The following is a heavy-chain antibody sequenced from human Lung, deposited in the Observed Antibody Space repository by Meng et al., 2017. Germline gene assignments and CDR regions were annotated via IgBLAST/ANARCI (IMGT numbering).Heavy chain of an antibody. J-gene: IGHJ4*02. V-gene: IGHV4-34*01. CDR2: INHSGST. Sequence: QLPQGGAGLVTPSEPLSLTCVVSGGSFSDYYWSGIRQPPGKGLEWIGEINHSGSTNYNPSLESRATISVDTSQNNLSLKLSSVTAADSAVYYCARGPTTMAHDFDYWGQGTLVTVSS. CDR1: GGSFSDYY. D-gene: IGHD4-11*01. CDR3: ARGPTTMAHDFDY.